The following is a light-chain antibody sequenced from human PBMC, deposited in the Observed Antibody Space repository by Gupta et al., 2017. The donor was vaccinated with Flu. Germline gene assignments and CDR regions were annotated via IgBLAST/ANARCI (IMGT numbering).Light chain of an antibody. CDR1: QSVSTY. CDR3: QQRSGWA. CDR2: DAS. Sequence: EIVLTQSPATLSLSPGERATLSCRASQSVSTYLAWYQQNPGQAPRLLISDASIRATGIPARFSGSGSGTDFTLTSSSLEPEDFAVYYCQQRSGWAFGQGTKVEIK. V-gene: IGKV3-11*01. J-gene: IGKJ1*01.